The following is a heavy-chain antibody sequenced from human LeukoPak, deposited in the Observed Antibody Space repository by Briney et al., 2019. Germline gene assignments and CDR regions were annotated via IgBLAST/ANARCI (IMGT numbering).Heavy chain of an antibody. D-gene: IGHD3-10*01. CDR2: IYYSGST. CDR1: GDSISSSSYY. CDR3: ARLSLLLWFGELRYKWFDP. V-gene: IGHV4-39*01. Sequence: PSETLSLTCTVSGDSISSSSYYWGWIRQPPGKGLEWIGNIYYSGSTYYNPSLESRVTISVDTSKNQFSLRLYSVTAADTAVYYCARLSLLLWFGELRYKWFDPWGQGTLVTVSS. J-gene: IGHJ5*02.